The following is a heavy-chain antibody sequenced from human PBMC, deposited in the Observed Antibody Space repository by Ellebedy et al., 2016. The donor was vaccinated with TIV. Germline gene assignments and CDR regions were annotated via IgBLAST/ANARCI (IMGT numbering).Heavy chain of an antibody. CDR2: IKEGGTKR. CDR3: VTQRGLD. J-gene: IGHJ4*02. V-gene: IGHV3-7*01. D-gene: IGHD6-19*01. CDR1: GFTFSNYW. Sequence: GGSLRLXXAASGFTFSNYWMNWVRQAPGKGLEWVANIKEGGTKRYYVDSVKGRFSISRDDAKNSIYLQMNSLRVEDTAIYYCVTQRGLDWGQGTLVTVPS.